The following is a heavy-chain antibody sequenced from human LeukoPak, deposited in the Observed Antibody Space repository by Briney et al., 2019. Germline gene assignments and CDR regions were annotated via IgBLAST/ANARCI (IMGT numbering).Heavy chain of an antibody. CDR3: ARLRLSKKPFDY. V-gene: IGHV4-34*01. Sequence: SETLSLTCAVYGGSFSGYYWSWIRQPPGKGLERIGEINHSGSTNYNPSLKSRVTISVETPKNQFSLKLSSVTAADTAVYYCARLRLSKKPFDYWGQGTLVTVSS. J-gene: IGHJ4*02. CDR1: GGSFSGYY. CDR2: INHSGST. D-gene: IGHD3-16*02.